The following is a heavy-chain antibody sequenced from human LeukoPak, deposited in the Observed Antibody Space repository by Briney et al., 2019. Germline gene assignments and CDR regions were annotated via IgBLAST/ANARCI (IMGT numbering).Heavy chain of an antibody. Sequence: GGSLRLSCAASGFTFGGYAMSWVGQAPGKGLEWVSTVIGSGGNTYYADSVRGRFTISRDNSKNTLYLQINSLGADDTAVYYCARGGLYKFDYWGQGTLVTVSS. J-gene: IGHJ4*02. CDR2: VIGSGGNT. D-gene: IGHD1-14*01. CDR3: ARGGLYKFDY. V-gene: IGHV3-23*01. CDR1: GFTFGGYA.